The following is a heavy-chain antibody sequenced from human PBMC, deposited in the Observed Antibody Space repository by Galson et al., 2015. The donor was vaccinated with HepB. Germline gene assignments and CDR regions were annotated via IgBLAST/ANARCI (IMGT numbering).Heavy chain of an antibody. V-gene: IGHV5-10-1*01. CDR1: GYSFTSYW. J-gene: IGHJ2*01. Sequence: QSGAEVKKPGESLRISCKGSGYSFTSYWISWVRQMPGKGLEWMGRIDPSDSYTNYSPSFQGHVTISADKPISTAYLQWSSLKASDTAMYYCARHSLVWGYCSGGSCYAPWYFDLWGRGTLVTVSS. D-gene: IGHD2-15*01. CDR2: IDPSDSYT. CDR3: ARHSLVWGYCSGGSCYAPWYFDL.